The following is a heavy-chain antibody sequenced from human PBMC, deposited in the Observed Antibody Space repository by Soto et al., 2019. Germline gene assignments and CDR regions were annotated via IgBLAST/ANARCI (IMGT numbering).Heavy chain of an antibody. D-gene: IGHD6-13*01. CDR1: GGSISSSSYY. Sequence: SEALSLTCPVSGGSISSSSYYWGWIRQPPGKGLEWSGSIYYSGSTYYNPSLKSRVTISVDTSKNQFSLKLSSVTAADTAVYYCARAYVYSSSWYGAFDIWGQGTMVT. CDR3: ARAYVYSSSWYGAFDI. V-gene: IGHV4-39*01. CDR2: IYYSGST. J-gene: IGHJ3*02.